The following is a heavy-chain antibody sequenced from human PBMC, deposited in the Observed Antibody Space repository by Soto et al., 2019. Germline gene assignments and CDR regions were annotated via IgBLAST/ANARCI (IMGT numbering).Heavy chain of an antibody. CDR2: INHSGST. CDR3: ARGPISRLRNSSYTSGMDA. CDR1: GGSFSGYY. Sequence: SETLSLTCAVYGGSFSGYYWSWIRQPPGKGLEWIGEINHSGSTNYNPSLKSRVTISVDTSKNQFSLKLSSVTAADTAVYYCARGPISRLRNSSYTSGMDAGGQGTRATFSS. J-gene: IGHJ6*02. D-gene: IGHD2-2*02. V-gene: IGHV4-34*01.